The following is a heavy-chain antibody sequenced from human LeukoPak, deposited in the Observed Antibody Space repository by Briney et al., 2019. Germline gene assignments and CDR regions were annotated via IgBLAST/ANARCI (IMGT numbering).Heavy chain of an antibody. J-gene: IGHJ3*02. CDR2: INHSGST. V-gene: IGHV4-34*01. CDR1: GGSFSGYY. CDR3: ASFSQRGRAFDI. Sequence: SETLSLTCAVYGGSFSGYYWSWIRHPPGKGLEWIGEINHSGSTNYNPSLKSRVTISVDTSKNQFSLKLSSVTAADTAVYYCASFSQRGRAFDIWGQGTMVTVSS. D-gene: IGHD2-15*01.